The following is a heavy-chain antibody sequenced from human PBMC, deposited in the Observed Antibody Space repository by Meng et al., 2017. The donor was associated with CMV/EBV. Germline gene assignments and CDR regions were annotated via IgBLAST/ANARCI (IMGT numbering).Heavy chain of an antibody. CDR2: ISSSSSYI. CDR1: GFTFSSYS. Sequence: GESLKISCAASGFTFSSYSMNWVRQAPGKGLEWVSSISSSSSYIYYADSVKGRFTIPRDNAKNSLYLQMNSLRAEDTAVYYCARVGSYSPRASGYAFDIWGQGTMVTVSS. J-gene: IGHJ3*02. D-gene: IGHD1-26*01. V-gene: IGHV3-21*01. CDR3: ARVGSYSPRASGYAFDI.